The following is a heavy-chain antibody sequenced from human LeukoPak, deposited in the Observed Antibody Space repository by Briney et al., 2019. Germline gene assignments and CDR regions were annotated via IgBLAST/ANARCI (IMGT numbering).Heavy chain of an antibody. V-gene: IGHV1-69*04. CDR3: ARAYSSGWYRYYFDY. Sequence: ASVKVSCKASGGTFSSYAISWVRQAPGQGLEWMGRIIPILGIANYAQKFQGRVTITADKSTSTAYMELSSLRSEDTAVYYCARAYSSGWYRYYFDYWGQGTLVTVSS. CDR2: IIPILGIA. CDR1: GGTFSSYA. D-gene: IGHD6-19*01. J-gene: IGHJ4*02.